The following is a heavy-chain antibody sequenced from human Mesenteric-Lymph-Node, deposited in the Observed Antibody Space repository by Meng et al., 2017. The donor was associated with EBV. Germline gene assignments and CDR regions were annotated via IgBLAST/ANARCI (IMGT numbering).Heavy chain of an antibody. D-gene: IGHD3-10*02. Sequence: EVQVGGAGGGLVQPGGSLRLACAPSGFTFSRYWMHWVRQAPGKGLVWVSTIQSDETTTTYADSVKGRFTISRDNARNTLYLQMNSLRAEDTAVYYCARHWDYVFDYWGQGTLVTVSS. CDR3: ARHWDYVFDY. CDR2: IQSDETTT. CDR1: GFTFSRYW. J-gene: IGHJ4*02. V-gene: IGHV3-74*01.